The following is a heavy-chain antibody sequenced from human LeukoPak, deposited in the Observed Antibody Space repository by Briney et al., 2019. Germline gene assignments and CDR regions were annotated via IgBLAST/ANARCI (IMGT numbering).Heavy chain of an antibody. V-gene: IGHV3-48*01. CDR2: IGIDSGNT. CDR3: ARDYKYALDS. CDR1: GFTFSDYS. Sequence: GGSLRLSCAASGFTFSDYSMNWVRQAPGKGLEWISYIGIDSGNTNYADSVKGRFTISADKAKNSLYLQMNSLRVEDTAVYYCARDYKYALDSWGQGTLVTVSS. J-gene: IGHJ4*02. D-gene: IGHD5-24*01.